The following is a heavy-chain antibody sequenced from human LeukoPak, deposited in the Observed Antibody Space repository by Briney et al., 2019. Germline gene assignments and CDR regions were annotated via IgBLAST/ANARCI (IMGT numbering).Heavy chain of an antibody. CDR2: ISYDGSKK. Sequence: GRSLRLSCAASGFTFSSYGMHWVRQSPGKGLEWVAVISYDGSKKHHADSVKGRFTISRDNSMNTLYLQMNSLRPEDTAVYYCTWQWLATELGYYFDYWGQGIVVTVSS. CDR1: GFTFSSYG. V-gene: IGHV3-30*03. J-gene: IGHJ4*02. D-gene: IGHD6-19*01. CDR3: TWQWLATELGYYFDY.